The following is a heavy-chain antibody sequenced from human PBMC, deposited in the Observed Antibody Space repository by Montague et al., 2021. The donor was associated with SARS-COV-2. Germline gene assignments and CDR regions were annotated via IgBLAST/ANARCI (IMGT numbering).Heavy chain of an antibody. Sequence: LRLSCAASGGSISIFYWSWIRQSPGKGLEWIWSVYWSGYPSYNPSLKSRLTISVDTSKNHVSLNLNSVTTADTALYYCARDAPQYSYETSGYFGGIYGIWGRGTFVTVSS. V-gene: IGHV4-59*01. CDR3: ARDAPQYSYETSGYFGGIYGI. D-gene: IGHD3-22*01. CDR2: VYWSGYP. CDR1: GGSISIFY. J-gene: IGHJ3*02.